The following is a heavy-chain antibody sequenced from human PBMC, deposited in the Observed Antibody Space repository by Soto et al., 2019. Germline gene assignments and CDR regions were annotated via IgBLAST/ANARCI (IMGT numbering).Heavy chain of an antibody. J-gene: IGHJ4*02. D-gene: IGHD1-20*01. CDR2: ILPLFAPA. Sequence: SVKVSCKASGGSFGGYGLSWVRQVPGQGLEWMGGILPLFAPANYAQKLQGRVTITRDTSASTAYMELSSLRSEDTAVYYCARDKITGILDYWGQGTLVTVSS. V-gene: IGHV1-69*05. CDR1: GGSFGGYG. CDR3: ARDKITGILDY.